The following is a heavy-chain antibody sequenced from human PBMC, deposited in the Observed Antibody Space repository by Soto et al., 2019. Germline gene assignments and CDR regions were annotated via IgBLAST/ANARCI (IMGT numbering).Heavy chain of an antibody. CDR1: GFTVSSANY. V-gene: IGHV3-53*01. J-gene: IGHJ4*02. Sequence: EVQLVESGGGLIQPGGSLRLSCVVSGFTVSSANYMSWVRQAPGKGLEWVSVIYSAGTTYYADSVKGRFTISRDNSKNTLYLQMNSLSAEDTAVCYCHGYGYWGQGTLVTVSS. CDR2: IYSAGTT. D-gene: IGHD5-12*01. CDR3: HGYGY.